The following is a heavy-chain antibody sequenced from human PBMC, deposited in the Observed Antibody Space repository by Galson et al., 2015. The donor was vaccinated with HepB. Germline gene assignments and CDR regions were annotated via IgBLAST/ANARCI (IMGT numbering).Heavy chain of an antibody. CDR3: AKRATEQHLAFFEYFQH. J-gene: IGHJ3*01. Sequence: LRLSCAASGFTFDSYSMNWVRQAPGKGLEWVSGISGRGDTTYYADSVKGRFTISRDNSKNTLYLQLHSLSVEDTAMYYCAKRATEQHLAFFEYFQHWGQGTMVTVSS. CDR1: GFTFDSYS. CDR2: ISGRGDTT. D-gene: IGHD6-13*01. V-gene: IGHV3-23*01.